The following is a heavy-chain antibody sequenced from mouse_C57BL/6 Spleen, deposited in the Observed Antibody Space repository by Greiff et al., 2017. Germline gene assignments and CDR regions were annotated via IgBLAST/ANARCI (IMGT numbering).Heavy chain of an antibody. CDR2: ISGGGGNT. J-gene: IGHJ3*01. V-gene: IGHV5-9*01. CDR1: GFTFSSYT. D-gene: IGHD4-1*01. Sequence: EVMLVESGGGLVKPGGSLKLSCAASGFTFSSYTMSWVRQTPEKRLEWVATISGGGGNTYYPDSVKGRFTISRDKAKNTLYLQMSSLRSEDTALYYCARRTGTGLFAYWGQGTLVTVSA. CDR3: ARRTGTGLFAY.